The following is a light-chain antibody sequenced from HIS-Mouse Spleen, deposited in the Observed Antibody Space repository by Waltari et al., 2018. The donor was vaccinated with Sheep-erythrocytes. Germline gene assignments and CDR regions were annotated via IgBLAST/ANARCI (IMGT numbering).Light chain of an antibody. J-gene: IGLJ1*01. V-gene: IGLV2-11*01. Sequence: QSALTQPRSVSGSPGQSVTIPCTGTSRAVGGYNYVSWYQPHPGKAPKLMLYDVSKRPSGVPDRFSGSKSGNTASLTISGLQAEDEADYYCCSYAGSYNHVFATGTKVTVL. CDR1: SRAVGGYNY. CDR3: CSYAGSYNHV. CDR2: DVS.